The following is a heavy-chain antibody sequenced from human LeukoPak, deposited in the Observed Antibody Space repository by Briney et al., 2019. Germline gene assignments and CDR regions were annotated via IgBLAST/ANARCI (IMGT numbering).Heavy chain of an antibody. D-gene: IGHD6-19*01. V-gene: IGHV4-59*12. CDR1: GGSISSYY. CDR2: IYYSGST. J-gene: IGHJ4*02. Sequence: KPSETLSLTCTVSGGSISSYYWSWIRQPPGKGLEWIGYIYYSGSTNYNPSLKSRVTISVDTSKNQFSLKLSSVTAADTAVYYCAKGPYSTGCSQADVLDYWGQGTLVTVSS. CDR3: AKGPYSTGCSQADVLDY.